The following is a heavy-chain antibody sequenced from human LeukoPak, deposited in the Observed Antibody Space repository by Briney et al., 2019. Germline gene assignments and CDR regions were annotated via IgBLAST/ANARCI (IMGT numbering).Heavy chain of an antibody. Sequence: ASVKVSCKASGYTFTSYYMHWVRQAPGQGLEWMGIINPSGGSTSYAQKFQGRVTMTRDTSTSTVYMELSSLRSEATAVYYCARGTRIVLGPNYFDYWGQGTLVTVSS. D-gene: IGHD6-6*01. CDR3: ARGTRIVLGPNYFDY. V-gene: IGHV1-46*01. CDR2: INPSGGST. J-gene: IGHJ4*02. CDR1: GYTFTSYY.